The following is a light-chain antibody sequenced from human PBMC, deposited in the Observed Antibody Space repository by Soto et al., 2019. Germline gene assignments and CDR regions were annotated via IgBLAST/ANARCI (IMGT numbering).Light chain of an antibody. V-gene: IGKV4-1*01. Sequence: DSVMTQSPDSLAVSLGERATINCKSSQSVLYSSNNKNYLAWYQQKAGQPPNLIIYWTSTRKSGVPDRFSGSGSGTDFTLTISSLQAEDVAVYYCHQYYTTPRTFGQGTRVELK. CDR2: WTS. CDR1: QSVLYSSNNKNY. CDR3: HQYYTTPRT. J-gene: IGKJ1*01.